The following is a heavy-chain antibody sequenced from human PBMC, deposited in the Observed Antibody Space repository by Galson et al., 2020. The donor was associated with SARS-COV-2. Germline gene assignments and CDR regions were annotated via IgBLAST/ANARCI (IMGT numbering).Heavy chain of an antibody. CDR3: ARVGSGDFWSGFWPLGFDP. V-gene: IGHV4-59*01. D-gene: IGHD3-3*01. J-gene: IGHJ5*02. CDR1: GGSISSYY. Sequence: SETLSLTCTVSGGSISSYYWSWIRQPPGKGLEWIGYIHYSGSTNYNPSLKSRVTISVDTSKNQFSLKLSSVTAVDTAVYYCARVGSGDFWSGFWPLGFDPWGQGTLVTVSS. CDR2: IHYSGST.